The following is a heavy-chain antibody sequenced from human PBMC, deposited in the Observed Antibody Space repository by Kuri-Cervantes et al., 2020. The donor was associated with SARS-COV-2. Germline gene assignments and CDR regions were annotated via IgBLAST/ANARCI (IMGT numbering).Heavy chain of an antibody. J-gene: IGHJ6*02. CDR3: AVLTGESGPYYYYYGMDV. CDR1: GYTFTSYG. CDR2: ISAYNGNT. Sequence: ASVKVSCKASGYTFTSYGISWVRQAPGQGLEWMGWISAYNGNTNYALKLQGRVTMTTDTSTSTAYMELRSLRSDDTAVYYCAVLTGESGPYYYYYGMDVWGQGTTVTVSS. D-gene: IGHD7-27*01. V-gene: IGHV1-18*01.